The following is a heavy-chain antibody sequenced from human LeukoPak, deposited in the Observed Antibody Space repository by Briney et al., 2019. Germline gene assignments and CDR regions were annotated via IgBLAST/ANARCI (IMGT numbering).Heavy chain of an antibody. Sequence: GGSLRLSCAASGFTFTNYWMSWVRQAPGKGLELVANIKQDRSEKYYVDSVKGRFTISRDNAKNSLYLQMNSLRAEDTAVYYCARDTVAGFDYWGQGTLVTVSS. J-gene: IGHJ4*02. CDR2: IKQDRSEK. D-gene: IGHD6-19*01. CDR1: GFTFTNYW. V-gene: IGHV3-7*01. CDR3: ARDTVAGFDY.